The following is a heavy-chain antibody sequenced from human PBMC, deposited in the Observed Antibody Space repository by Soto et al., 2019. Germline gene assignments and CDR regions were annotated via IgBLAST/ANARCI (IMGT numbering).Heavy chain of an antibody. CDR3: AGLVSEWFGELPTYFDY. J-gene: IGHJ4*02. Sequence: QLQLQESGPGLVKPSETLSLTCTVSGGSISSSSYYWGWIRQPPGKGLEWIGSIYYSGSTYYNPSLNSRVTISVNTSKNQFSLRLTSVTAADTAVYYCAGLVSEWFGELPTYFDYWGQGTLVTVSS. CDR1: GGSISSSSYY. D-gene: IGHD3-10*01. CDR2: IYYSGST. V-gene: IGHV4-39*01.